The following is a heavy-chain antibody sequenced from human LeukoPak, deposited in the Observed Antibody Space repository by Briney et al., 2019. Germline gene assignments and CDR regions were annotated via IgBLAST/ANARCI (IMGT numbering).Heavy chain of an antibody. J-gene: IGHJ1*01. D-gene: IGHD6-13*01. V-gene: IGHV3-23*01. CDR3: AKGPRYSSSWYSSESSAEYFQH. Sequence: GGPLRLSCAASGSTFSSYAMSWVRQAPGKGLEWVSAISGSGGSTYYADSVKGRFTISRDNSKNTLYLQMNSLRAEDTAVYYCAKGPRYSSSWYSSESSAEYFQHWGQGTLVTVSS. CDR2: ISGSGGST. CDR1: GSTFSSYA.